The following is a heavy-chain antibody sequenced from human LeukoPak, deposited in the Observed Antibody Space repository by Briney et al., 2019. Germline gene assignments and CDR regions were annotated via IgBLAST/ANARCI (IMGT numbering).Heavy chain of an antibody. D-gene: IGHD4-17*01. CDR1: GFTFSAYG. J-gene: IGHJ5*02. CDR3: AKDFYGDNNWFDP. V-gene: IGHV3-30*18. Sequence: PGGSLRLSCAASGFTFSAYGMHWVRQAPGKGLEWVAVISYDGSNKYYADSVKGRFTISRDNSKNTLYLQMNSLRAEDTAVYYCAKDFYGDNNWFDPWGQGTLVTVSS. CDR2: ISYDGSNK.